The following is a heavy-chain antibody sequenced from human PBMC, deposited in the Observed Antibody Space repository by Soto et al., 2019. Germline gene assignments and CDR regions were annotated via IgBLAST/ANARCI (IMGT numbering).Heavy chain of an antibody. D-gene: IGHD1-26*01. CDR1: GYSISSSNW. CDR3: ARREIQGPIDY. CDR2: IYYSGTT. V-gene: IGHV4-28*01. Sequence: QVQLQESGPGLVKPSDTLSLTCAVSGYSISSSNWWGWIRQPPGKGLEWIGYIYYSGTTYYNPSLTXPXPXTXXTAKNQFPLKLTSVTAVDTAVYYCARREIQGPIDYWGQGTLVTVSS. J-gene: IGHJ4*02.